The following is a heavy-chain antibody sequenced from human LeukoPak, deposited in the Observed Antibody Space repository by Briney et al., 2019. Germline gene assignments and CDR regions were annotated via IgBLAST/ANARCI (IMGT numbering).Heavy chain of an antibody. CDR2: IYYSGST. CDR3: ARVVQQWLVPGYFDY. D-gene: IGHD6-19*01. V-gene: IGHV4-31*03. J-gene: IGHJ4*02. CDR1: GGSISSGGYY. Sequence: SQTLSLTCTVSGGSISSGGYYWSWIRQHPGKGLEWIGYIYYSGSTYYNPSLKSRVTISVDTSKNQFSLKLSSVTAADTAVYYCARVVQQWLVPGYFDYWGQGTLVTVSS.